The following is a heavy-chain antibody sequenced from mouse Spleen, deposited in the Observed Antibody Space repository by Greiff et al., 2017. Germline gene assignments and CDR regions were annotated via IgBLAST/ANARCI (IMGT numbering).Heavy chain of an antibody. CDR3: TREYGRGGYYFGY. D-gene: IGHD5-1*01. CDR1: GYTFTDYE. V-gene: IGHV1-15*01. Sequence: VQLKQSGAELVRPGASVTLSCKASGYTFTDYEMHWVKQTPVHGLEWIGAIDPETGGTAYNQKFKGKAILTADKSSSTAYMELRSLTSEDSAVYYCTREYGRGGYYFGYWGQGTTLTVSS. J-gene: IGHJ2*01. CDR2: IDPETGGT.